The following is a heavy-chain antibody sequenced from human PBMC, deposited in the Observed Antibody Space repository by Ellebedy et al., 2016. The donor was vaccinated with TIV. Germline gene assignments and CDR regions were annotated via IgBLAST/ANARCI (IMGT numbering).Heavy chain of an antibody. CDR3: ARGRGIVPAAIRPYYYYYYMDV. CDR1: GGSFSGYY. D-gene: IGHD2-2*01. V-gene: IGHV4-34*01. J-gene: IGHJ6*03. CDR2: INHSGST. Sequence: SETLSLTXAVYGGSFSGYYWSWIRQPPGKGLEWIGEINHSGSTNYNPSLKSRVTISVDTSKNQFSLKLSSVTAADTAVYYCARGRGIVPAAIRPYYYYYYMDVWGKGTTVTVSS.